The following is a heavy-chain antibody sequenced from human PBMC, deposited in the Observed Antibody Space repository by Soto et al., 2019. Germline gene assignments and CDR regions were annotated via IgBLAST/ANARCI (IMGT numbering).Heavy chain of an antibody. V-gene: IGHV3-53*01. D-gene: IGHD1-20*01. CDR2: IYSSGTT. CDR1: GFIVSHNY. CDR3: ARGITGTTFDY. Sequence: ESLLLSCTPSGFIVSHNYMSGVRQAPGTGLEWVSVIYSSGTTYYADSVKGRFTISRDDSKNTLYLQMNSLRAEDTAVYYCARGITGTTFDYWGQGTLVTVSS. J-gene: IGHJ4*02.